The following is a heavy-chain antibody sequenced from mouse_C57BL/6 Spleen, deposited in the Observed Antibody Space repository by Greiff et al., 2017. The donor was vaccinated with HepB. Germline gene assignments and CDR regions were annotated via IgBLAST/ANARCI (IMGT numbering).Heavy chain of an antibody. CDR1: GFSLSTSGMG. V-gene: IGHV8-12*01. D-gene: IGHD4-1*01. CDR2: IYWDDDK. CDR3: ARRDAGMWYFDV. J-gene: IGHJ1*03. Sequence: QVTLKESGPGILQSSQTLSLTCSFSGFSLSTSGMGVSWIRQPSGKGLEWLAHIYWDDDKRYNPSLKSRLTISKDTSRNQVFLKITSVDTADTATYYCARRDAGMWYFDVWGTGTTVTVSS.